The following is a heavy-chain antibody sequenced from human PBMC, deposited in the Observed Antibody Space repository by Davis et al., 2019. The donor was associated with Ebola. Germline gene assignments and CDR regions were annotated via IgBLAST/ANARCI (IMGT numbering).Heavy chain of an antibody. CDR3: ASTIVGATLSFDY. Sequence: MPSETLSLTCAVYGGSFSGYYWSWIRQPPGKGLEWIGEINHSGSTYYNPSLKSRVTISVDTSKNQFSLKLSSVTAADTAVYYCASTIVGATLSFDYWGQGTLVTVSS. J-gene: IGHJ4*02. CDR1: GGSFSGYY. D-gene: IGHD1-26*01. V-gene: IGHV4-34*01. CDR2: INHSGST.